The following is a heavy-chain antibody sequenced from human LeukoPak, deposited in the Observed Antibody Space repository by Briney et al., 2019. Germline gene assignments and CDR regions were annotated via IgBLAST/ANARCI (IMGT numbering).Heavy chain of an antibody. CDR3: ARDLTGKYYIAY. Sequence: PGGSLRLSCAASGFNFSSFGMHWVRQAPGEGLEWVAYIGYTGTNTYYADSAKGRFTISRDNSKNTVHLQMNSLRAADTALYSCARDLTGKYYIAYWGQGTLVTVPS. D-gene: IGHD2-8*02. J-gene: IGHJ4*02. CDR2: IGYTGTNT. CDR1: GFNFSSFG. V-gene: IGHV3-30*02.